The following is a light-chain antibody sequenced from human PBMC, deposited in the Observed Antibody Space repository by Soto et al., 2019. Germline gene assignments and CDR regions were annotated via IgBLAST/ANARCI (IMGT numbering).Light chain of an antibody. CDR2: RNN. J-gene: IGLJ2*01. CDR1: SSNIGSNY. Sequence: QAVVTQPPSASGTPGQRVTISCSGSSSNIGSNYVYWYQQLPGTAPKLLIYRNNQRPSGVPDRFSGSKSGTSASLAISGLLSEDEADYYCAAWDDSLVFGGGTKVTVL. V-gene: IGLV1-47*01. CDR3: AAWDDSLV.